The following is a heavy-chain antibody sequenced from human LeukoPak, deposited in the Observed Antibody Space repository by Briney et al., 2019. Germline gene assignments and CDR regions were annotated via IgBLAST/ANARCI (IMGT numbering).Heavy chain of an antibody. CDR3: ASSSLSGPKWELRDYYYYYYMDV. CDR1: GFTFSSYS. Sequence: PGGSLRLSCAASGFTFSSYSMNWVRQAPGKGLEWASSISSSSSYIYYADSVKGRFTISRDNAKNSLYLQMNSLRAEDTAVYYCASSSLSGPKWELRDYYYYYYMDVWGKGTTVTVSS. V-gene: IGHV3-21*01. D-gene: IGHD1-26*01. J-gene: IGHJ6*03. CDR2: ISSSSSYI.